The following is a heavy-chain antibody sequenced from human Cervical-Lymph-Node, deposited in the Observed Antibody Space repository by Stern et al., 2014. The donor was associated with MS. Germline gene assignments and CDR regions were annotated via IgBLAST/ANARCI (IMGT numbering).Heavy chain of an antibody. Sequence: QVPLKESGPTLVKPTQTLTLTCTFSGFSLSTSGVGVGWIRQPPGKALEWLALIYWSDETRYSPSLTTRRTIPKDTSNNQVVLTMTNVDAMDTGTYFCAHSTPVARGFDYWGQGTLVTVSS. J-gene: IGHJ4*02. CDR3: AHSTPVARGFDY. CDR1: GFSLSTSGVG. V-gene: IGHV2-5*01. D-gene: IGHD4-23*01. CDR2: IYWSDET.